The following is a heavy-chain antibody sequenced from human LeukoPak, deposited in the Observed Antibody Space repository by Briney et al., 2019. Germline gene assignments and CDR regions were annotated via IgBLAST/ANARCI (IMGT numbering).Heavy chain of an antibody. V-gene: IGHV3-30-3*01. D-gene: IGHD3-10*01. CDR3: AGDRGYLQFDY. Sequence: PGGSLRLSCAASGFTFSSYAMHWVRQAPGKGLEWVAVISYDGSNKYYADSVKGRFTISRDNSKNTLYLQMNSLRAEDTAVYYCAGDRGYLQFDYWGQGTLVTVSS. J-gene: IGHJ4*02. CDR1: GFTFSSYA. CDR2: ISYDGSNK.